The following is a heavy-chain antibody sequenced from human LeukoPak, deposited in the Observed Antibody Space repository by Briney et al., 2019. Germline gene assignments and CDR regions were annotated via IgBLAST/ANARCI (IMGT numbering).Heavy chain of an antibody. CDR1: GGSISSCY. D-gene: IGHD3-10*01. J-gene: IGHJ6*02. CDR2: IYYSGST. CDR3: ARVGGSNYYYYGMDV. Sequence: SETLSLTCTVSGGSISSCYWSWIRQPPGKGLEWIGYIYYSGSTNYNPSLKSRVTISVDTSKNQFSLKLSSVTAADTAVYYCARVGGSNYYYYGMDVWGQGTTVTVSS. V-gene: IGHV4-59*01.